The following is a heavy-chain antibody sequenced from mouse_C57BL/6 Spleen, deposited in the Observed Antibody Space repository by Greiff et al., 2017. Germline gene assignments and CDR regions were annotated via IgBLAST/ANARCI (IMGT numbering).Heavy chain of an antibody. J-gene: IGHJ4*01. V-gene: IGHV5-17*01. CDR1: GFTFSDYG. D-gene: IGHD1-1*01. Sequence: EVQLVESGGGLVKPGGSLKLSCAASGFTFSDYGMHWVRQAPEKGLEWVAYISSGSSTIYYADTVKGRVTISRDTATNTLFLQMTSLRSEDTAMYYCARYYYGRGYAMDYWGQGTSVTVSS. CDR2: ISSGSSTI. CDR3: ARYYYGRGYAMDY.